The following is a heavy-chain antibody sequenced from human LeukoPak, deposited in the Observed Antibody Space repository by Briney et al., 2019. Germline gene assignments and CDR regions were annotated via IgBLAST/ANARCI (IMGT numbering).Heavy chain of an antibody. Sequence: SVTVSCKASGFTFTSSAVQWVRQARGQRLEWIGWIVVGSGNTNYAQKFQERVTITRDMSTSTAYMELSSLRSEDTAVYYCAASRLLPHDAFDIWGQGTMVTVSS. CDR1: GFTFTSSA. V-gene: IGHV1-58*01. CDR3: AASRLLPHDAFDI. D-gene: IGHD3-22*01. J-gene: IGHJ3*02. CDR2: IVVGSGNT.